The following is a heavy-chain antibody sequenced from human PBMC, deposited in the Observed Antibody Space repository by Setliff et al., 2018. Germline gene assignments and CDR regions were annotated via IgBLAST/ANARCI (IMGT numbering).Heavy chain of an antibody. CDR3: ARGSRPLWGA. J-gene: IGHJ5*02. Sequence: GASVKVSCKASGYTFTSYDINWVRQATGQRLEWMGWINAGDGNTKYSQKFQDRVTITRDTSATTAFVELSSLRSDDTAVYFCARGSRPLWGAWGQGTLVTVSS. V-gene: IGHV1-3*01. CDR1: GYTFTSYD. CDR2: INAGDGNT. D-gene: IGHD5-18*01.